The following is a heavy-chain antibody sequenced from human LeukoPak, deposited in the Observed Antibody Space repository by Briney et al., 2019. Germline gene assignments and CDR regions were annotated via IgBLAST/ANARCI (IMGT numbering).Heavy chain of an antibody. CDR2: IIPILDIT. D-gene: IGHD3-10*01. J-gene: IGHJ4*02. V-gene: IGHV1-69*04. CDR1: GGTFSSYA. Sequence: SVKVSCKASGGTFSSYAISWVRQAPGQGLEWMGRIIPILDITNYAQKFQGRVTITADKSTSTAYMELSSLRSEDTAVYYCARPGRITMVRGVIPTEYYFDYWGQGALVTVSS. CDR3: ARPGRITMVRGVIPTEYYFDY.